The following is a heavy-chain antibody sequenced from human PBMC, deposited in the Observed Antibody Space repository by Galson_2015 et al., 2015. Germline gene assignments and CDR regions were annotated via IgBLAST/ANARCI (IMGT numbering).Heavy chain of an antibody. CDR1: GFSLSTSGVG. D-gene: IGHD3-22*01. Sequence: PALVKPTQTLTLTCTFSGFSLSTSGVGVGWIRQPPGKALEWLALIYWNDDKRYSPSLKSRLTITKDTSKNQVVLTMTNMDPVDTATYYCAHLLLDYYDSSGTFDYWGQGTLVTVSS. CDR3: AHLLLDYYDSSGTFDY. CDR2: IYWNDDK. V-gene: IGHV2-5*01. J-gene: IGHJ4*02.